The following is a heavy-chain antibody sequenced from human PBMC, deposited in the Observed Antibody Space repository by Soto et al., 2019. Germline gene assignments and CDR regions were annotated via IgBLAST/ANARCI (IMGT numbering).Heavy chain of an antibody. V-gene: IGHV3-66*01. D-gene: IGHD4-17*01. CDR2: IYNDGTT. CDR1: GFTVSSHY. Sequence: PRGSLRLSCAASGFTVSSHYMSWVRQAPGKGLEWVSVIYNDGTTYYADSVKVRFTIFRDSSSNTLYLQMNSLRADDTAVYYCARGRTYDYGDYFYYWGPGTLVTVSS. CDR3: ARGRTYDYGDYFYY. J-gene: IGHJ4*02.